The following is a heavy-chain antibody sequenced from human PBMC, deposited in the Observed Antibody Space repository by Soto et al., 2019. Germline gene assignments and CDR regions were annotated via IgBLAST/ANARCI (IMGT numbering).Heavy chain of an antibody. CDR2: VDPEDGET. CDR3: ARSPPVEVGHTSPHWYFDL. Sequence: EVQLVQSGTDVKRPGATVNISFKISGSTFTDYYIHWVQQAPGKGLEWMGLVDPEDGETMSSEKFQDRVTITADTSIDTAFMELSNLRSNDTAVYVCARSPPVEVGHTSPHWYFDLGGRGTLVTVSS. V-gene: IGHV1-69-2*01. J-gene: IGHJ2*01. CDR1: GSTFTDYY. D-gene: IGHD1-26*01.